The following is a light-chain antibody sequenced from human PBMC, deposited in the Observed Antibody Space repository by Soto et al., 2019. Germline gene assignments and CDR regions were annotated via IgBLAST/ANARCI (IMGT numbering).Light chain of an antibody. CDR2: EVT. V-gene: IGLV2-23*02. CDR1: SSDGGSYNL. CDR3: CSYAGSSTFYV. J-gene: IGLJ1*01. Sequence: QSVLTQAASVSGSHGQSNTISCNGTSSDGGSYNLVSWYQQHPGKAPKLMIYEVTKWPSGVSNRFSGSKSGNTASLTISGLQAEDEADYYCCSYAGSSTFYVFGTGTKVTVL.